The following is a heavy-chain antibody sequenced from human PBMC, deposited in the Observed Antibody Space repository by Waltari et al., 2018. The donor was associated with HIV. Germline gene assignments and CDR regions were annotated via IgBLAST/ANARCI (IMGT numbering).Heavy chain of an antibody. CDR3: ARVGYFSSSGDYSGFDV. D-gene: IGHD6-6*01. J-gene: IGHJ6*02. CDR1: GRLFAGVV. CDR2: IIPVFGHA. V-gene: IGHV1-69*01. Sequence: QVHLVQSGPEVKKPGSSVRVSCKASGRLFAGVVISWVRQAPGQGLECKGGIIPVFGHASVAQKFQGSVTLTADGATTTAYMEMSSLKSDDTAVYYCARVGYFSSSGDYSGFDVWGQGTTVTV.